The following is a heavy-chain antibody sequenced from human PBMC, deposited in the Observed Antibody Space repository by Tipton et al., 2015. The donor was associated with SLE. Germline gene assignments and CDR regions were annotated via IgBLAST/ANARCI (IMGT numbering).Heavy chain of an antibody. CDR3: ARGRGVMPTTWDV. Sequence: TLSLTCDVSGDSIERGPHYYNWIRQHPDKGLEWIGYIYYSGATHYNPSLRGRIRISIDTSQNQFSLKLTSLTAADTAVYFCARGRGVMPTTWDVWGQGTPVTVSS. J-gene: IGHJ4*02. V-gene: IGHV4-31*11. CDR1: GDSIERGPHY. CDR2: IYYSGAT. D-gene: IGHD1-1*01.